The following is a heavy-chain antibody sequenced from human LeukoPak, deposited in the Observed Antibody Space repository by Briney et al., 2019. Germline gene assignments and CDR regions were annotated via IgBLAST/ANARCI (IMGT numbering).Heavy chain of an antibody. CDR2: ISGSGGST. V-gene: IGHV3-23*01. CDR1: GFTFSSYA. J-gene: IGHJ4*02. CDR3: ARDAFVVRGVTIPVPYYFDY. D-gene: IGHD3-10*01. Sequence: PGGSLRLSCAASGFTFSSYAMSWVRQAPGKGLEWVSAISGSGGSTYYADSVKGRFTISRDNSKNTLCLQMNSLRAEDTAVYYCARDAFVVRGVTIPVPYYFDYWGQGTLVTVSS.